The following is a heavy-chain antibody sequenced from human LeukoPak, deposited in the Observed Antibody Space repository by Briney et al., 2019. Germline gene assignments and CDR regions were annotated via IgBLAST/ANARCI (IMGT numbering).Heavy chain of an antibody. V-gene: IGHV1-46*01. CDR1: GYTFTTYY. CDR2: INPSGGST. D-gene: IGHD1-14*01. CDR3: ARVPGGTTWPFDY. J-gene: IGHJ4*02. Sequence: ASVKVSCKASGYTFTTYYMHWVRHAPGQGLEWVGIINPSGGSTSYSQKFQGRVTMTRDMSTSTVYMELSSLTSEDTAVYYCARVPGGTTWPFDYWGQGTLVTVSS.